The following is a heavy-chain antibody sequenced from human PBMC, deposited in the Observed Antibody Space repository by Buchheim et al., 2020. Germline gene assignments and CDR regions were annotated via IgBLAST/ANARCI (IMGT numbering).Heavy chain of an antibody. D-gene: IGHD4-17*01. CDR2: IWYDGSNK. CDR3: AKDLRDYGRYYYYYAMDV. J-gene: IGHJ6*02. V-gene: IGHV3-33*06. CDR1: GFTFSSYG. Sequence: QVQLVESGGGVVQPGRSLRLSCAASGFTFSSYGMHWVRQAPGKGLEWVAVIWYDGSNKYYADSVKGRFTISRDNSKNTLYLQMNSLRAEDTAVYYCAKDLRDYGRYYYYYAMDVWGQGTT.